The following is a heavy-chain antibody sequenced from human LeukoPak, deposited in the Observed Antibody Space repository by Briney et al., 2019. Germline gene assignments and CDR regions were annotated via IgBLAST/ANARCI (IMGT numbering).Heavy chain of an antibody. CDR1: GYTFSGYY. Sequence: ASVKVSCKASGYTFSGYYIHRVRQAPGQGLEWMGVIKPDSGDTNYAQRFQGRVTMTRDTSITTAYMELNRLTSDDTAVYYCVRDRPHNWFDPWGQGTLVTVSS. V-gene: IGHV1-2*02. CDR2: IKPDSGDT. J-gene: IGHJ5*02. CDR3: VRDRPHNWFDP.